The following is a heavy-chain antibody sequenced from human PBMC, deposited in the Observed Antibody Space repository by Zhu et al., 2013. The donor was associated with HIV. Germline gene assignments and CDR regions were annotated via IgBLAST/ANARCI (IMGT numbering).Heavy chain of an antibody. CDR2: ISTYNGNT. J-gene: IGHJ2*01. CDR3: ARGLSLSYWYFDL. Sequence: QVQLVQSGAEVKKPGASVKVSCKASGYTFINYGIAWVRQAPGQGLEWMGWISTYNGNTNYAQKFQGRVTVTTDTSTSTAYMELRSLRSDDTAVYYCARGLSLSYWYFDLWAWHPGHCLL. V-gene: IGHV1-18*01. CDR1: GYTFINYG.